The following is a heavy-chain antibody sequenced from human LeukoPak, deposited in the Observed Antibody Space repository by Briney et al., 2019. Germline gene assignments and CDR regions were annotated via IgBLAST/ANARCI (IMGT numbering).Heavy chain of an antibody. D-gene: IGHD1-26*01. Sequence: ASVKVSCKASGYTFTGYYMHWVRQAPGQGLEWMGWINPDSGGTNYAQKFQGRVTMTRDTSTTTTYMELSSLRFDDTAVYYCAREVGAPQAAFDIWGQGTMVTVSS. CDR1: GYTFTGYY. CDR3: AREVGAPQAAFDI. V-gene: IGHV1-2*02. J-gene: IGHJ3*02. CDR2: INPDSGGT.